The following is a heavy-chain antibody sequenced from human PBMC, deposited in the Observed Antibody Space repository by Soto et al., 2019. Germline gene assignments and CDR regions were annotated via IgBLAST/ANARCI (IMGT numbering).Heavy chain of an antibody. V-gene: IGHV3-72*01. CDR3: ARGQVYSGSQRPFDV. J-gene: IGHJ3*01. CDR1: GFTFSDHY. Sequence: EVQLVESGGGLVQPGGSLRLSCAASGFTFSDHYMEWVRQAPGQGLEWVGRIRNKPKSYSTEYAASVKGRFTISRDDSKNSLYMQMNSLKTEDTAVYYCARGQVYSGSQRPFDVWGQGTMVSVSP. D-gene: IGHD1-26*01. CDR2: IRNKPKSYST.